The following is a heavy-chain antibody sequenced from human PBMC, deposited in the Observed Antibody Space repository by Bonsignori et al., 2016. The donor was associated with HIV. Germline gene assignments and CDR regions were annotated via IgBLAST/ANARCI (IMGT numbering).Heavy chain of an antibody. V-gene: IGHV4-4*07. J-gene: IGHJ6*03. Sequence: SETLSLTCTVSGDFISRYYWSWIRQPAGKGLEWIGRIHASGSTSYNPSLKSRVTMSVDTSKNRFSLKLSSVTAADTAVYFCARAPRETLEWLFSTYYYYYMDVWGKGTTVTVSS. CDR1: GDFISRYY. D-gene: IGHD3-3*01. CDR3: ARAPRETLEWLFSTYYYYYMDV. CDR2: IHASGST.